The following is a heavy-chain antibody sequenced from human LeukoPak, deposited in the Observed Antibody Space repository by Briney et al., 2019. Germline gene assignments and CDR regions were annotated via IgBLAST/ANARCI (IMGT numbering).Heavy chain of an antibody. J-gene: IGHJ6*02. D-gene: IGHD3-10*01. Sequence: PETLSLTCTVSGGSISSSSYYWGWIRQPPGKGLEWIGSIYYSGSTYYNPSLKSRVTISVDTSKNQFSLKLSSVTAADTAVYYCARVTMVRGVILNYYYYYGMDVWGQGTTVTVSS. V-gene: IGHV4-39*01. CDR2: IYYSGST. CDR3: ARVTMVRGVILNYYYYYGMDV. CDR1: GGSISSSSYY.